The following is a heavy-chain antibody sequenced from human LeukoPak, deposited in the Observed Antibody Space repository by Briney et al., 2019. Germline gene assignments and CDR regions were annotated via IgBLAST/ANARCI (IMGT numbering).Heavy chain of an antibody. CDR3: ARTPFDSSGYYLNY. CDR2: ISAYNGNT. J-gene: IGHJ4*02. V-gene: IGHV1-18*04. D-gene: IGHD3-22*01. CDR1: GYTFTSYY. Sequence: ASVKVSCKASGYTFTSYYMHWVRQAPGQGLKWMGWISAYNGNTNYAQKLQGRVTMTTDTSTSTAYMELRSLRSDDTAVYYCARTPFDSSGYYLNYWGQGTLVTVSS.